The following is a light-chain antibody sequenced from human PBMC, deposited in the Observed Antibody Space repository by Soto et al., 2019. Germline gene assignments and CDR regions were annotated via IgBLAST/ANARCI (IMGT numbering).Light chain of an antibody. Sequence: SVLTKPASVSGSPGQPITISCTGTSSDVGGYNYVSWYQQHPGKAPKLMIYDVSNRPSGVSNRFSGSKSGNTASLTISGLQAEDEADYYCSSYTSSSTFVFGTGTKVTVL. CDR2: DVS. V-gene: IGLV2-14*01. CDR1: SSDVGGYNY. J-gene: IGLJ1*01. CDR3: SSYTSSSTFV.